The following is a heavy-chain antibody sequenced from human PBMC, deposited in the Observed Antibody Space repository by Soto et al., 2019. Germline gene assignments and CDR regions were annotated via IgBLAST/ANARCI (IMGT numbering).Heavy chain of an antibody. Sequence: SETLSLTCTVSGGSISNGDYYWSWIRQPPGKGLEWIGHIYYSGTTYYNPSLKSRLTISVDTSKNEFFLNLSSVTAADTGVYYCARVDRTVIVVAHRGQGTLVTVSS. J-gene: IGHJ4*02. CDR2: IYYSGTT. CDR1: GGSISNGDYY. CDR3: ARVDRTVIVVAH. V-gene: IGHV4-30-4*01. D-gene: IGHD3-22*01.